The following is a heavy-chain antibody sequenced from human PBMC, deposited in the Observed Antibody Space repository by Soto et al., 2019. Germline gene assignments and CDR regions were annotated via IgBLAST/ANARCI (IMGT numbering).Heavy chain of an antibody. CDR1: GGSISSYY. D-gene: IGHD2-8*01. J-gene: IGHJ5*02. CDR3: ARDSHQYCTNGVCSYYNSWFDP. CDR2: IYYSGST. Sequence: SETLSLTCTVSGGSISSYYWSWIRQPPGKGLERIGYIYYSGSTNYNPSLKSRVTISVDTSKNQFSLKLSSVTAADTAVYYCARDSHQYCTNGVCSYYNSWFDPWGQGTLVTVSS. V-gene: IGHV4-59*01.